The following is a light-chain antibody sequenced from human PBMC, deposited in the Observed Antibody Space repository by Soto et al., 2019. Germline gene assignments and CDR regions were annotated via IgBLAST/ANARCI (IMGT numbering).Light chain of an antibody. Sequence: EIVMTQSPGTLSVSPGERATLSCRASQSVSSNLAWYQQKPGQAPRLLIYSASTRATGIPARFSGSGSGTEFTLTISSLQPDDFATYYCQQYNSYSKLTFGGGTKVEIK. V-gene: IGKV3-15*01. CDR2: SAS. CDR3: QQYNSYSKLT. CDR1: QSVSSN. J-gene: IGKJ4*01.